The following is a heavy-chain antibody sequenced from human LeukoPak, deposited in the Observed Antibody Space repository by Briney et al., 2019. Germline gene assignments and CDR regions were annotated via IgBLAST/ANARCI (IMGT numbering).Heavy chain of an antibody. Sequence: SGPTLVKPTQTLTLTCSFSGFSLTTIPVGVGWFRQPPGKALEWLAVIYWDDDERYSPSLKSRLSITKDTSKNHVVLTLTNMGPVDTATYYCAHSLTGLLPGWFDPWGQGTLVTVSS. CDR2: IYWDDDE. V-gene: IGHV2-5*02. D-gene: IGHD2-15*01. J-gene: IGHJ5*02. CDR3: AHSLTGLLPGWFDP. CDR1: GFSLTTIPVG.